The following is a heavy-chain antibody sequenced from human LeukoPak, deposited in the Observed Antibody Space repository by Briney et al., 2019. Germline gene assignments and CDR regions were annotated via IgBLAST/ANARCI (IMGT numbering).Heavy chain of an antibody. CDR1: GGSFSGYY. V-gene: IGHV4-34*01. CDR2: INHSGST. CDR3: ARGRRYQMLYGAWFDP. D-gene: IGHD2-2*02. Sequence: SETLSLTCAVYGGSFSGYYWSWIRQPPGKGLEWIGEINHSGSTNYNPSLKSRVTISVDTSKNQFSLKLSSVTAADTAVYYCARGRRYQMLYGAWFDPWGQGTLVTVSP. J-gene: IGHJ5*02.